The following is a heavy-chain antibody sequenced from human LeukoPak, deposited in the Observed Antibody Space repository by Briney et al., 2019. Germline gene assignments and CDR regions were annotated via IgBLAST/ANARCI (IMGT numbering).Heavy chain of an antibody. V-gene: IGHV4-39*07. Sequence: SETLSLTCTVSGGSISSSSYYWGWIRQPPGKGLEWIGSIYYSGSTYYNPSLKSRVTISVDTSKNQFSLKLSSVTAADTAVYYCARAWVPNYFDYWGQGTLVTVSS. CDR3: ARAWVPNYFDY. J-gene: IGHJ4*02. D-gene: IGHD4/OR15-4a*01. CDR2: IYYSGST. CDR1: GGSISSSSYY.